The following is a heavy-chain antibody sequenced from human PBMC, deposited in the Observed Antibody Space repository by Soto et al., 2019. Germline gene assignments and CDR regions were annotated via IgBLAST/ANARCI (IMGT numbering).Heavy chain of an antibody. D-gene: IGHD3-16*01. V-gene: IGHV3-30*18. J-gene: IGHJ4*02. CDR1: GFTFSSYG. CDR2: ISYDGRNK. CDR3: AKDTSLDY. Sequence: QVQLVESGGGVVQPGRSLRLSCAASGFTFSSYGMHWVRQAPGKGLEWVAVISYDGRNKYYADSVKGRFTISRDNSKNTLYLQMNSLRAEDTAVYYCAKDTSLDYWGQGTLVTVSS.